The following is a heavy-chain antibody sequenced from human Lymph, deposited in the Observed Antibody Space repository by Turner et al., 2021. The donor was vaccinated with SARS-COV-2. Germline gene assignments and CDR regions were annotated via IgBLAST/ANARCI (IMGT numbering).Heavy chain of an antibody. CDR3: ARGGVDTAMVRYYYYGMDV. D-gene: IGHD5-18*01. V-gene: IGHV4-34*01. CDR2: INHSGSN. Sequence: QVQLQQWGAGLLKPSETLSLTCAVYGGSFSGYYWSWIRQHPGKGLEWIWEINHSGSNKYNPPPKRSVNNSVDKSQNQFFLKVGFGAAAETAVDYCARGGVDTAMVRYYYYGMDVWGQGTTVTVSS. J-gene: IGHJ6*02. CDR1: GGSFSGYY.